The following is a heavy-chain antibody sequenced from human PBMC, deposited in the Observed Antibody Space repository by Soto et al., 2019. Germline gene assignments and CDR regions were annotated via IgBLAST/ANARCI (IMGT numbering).Heavy chain of an antibody. J-gene: IGHJ4*02. CDR2: IYYSGST. CDR3: ARRLWDCSGGSCYSTFDY. D-gene: IGHD2-15*01. V-gene: IGHV4-39*01. Sequence: QLQLQESGPGLVKPSETLSLTCTVSGGSISSSSYYWGWIRQPPGKGLEWIGSIYYSGSTYYNPSLKRRVTISVDTSKNQFSLKLSSVTAADTAVYYCARRLWDCSGGSCYSTFDYWGQGTLVTVSS. CDR1: GGSISSSSYY.